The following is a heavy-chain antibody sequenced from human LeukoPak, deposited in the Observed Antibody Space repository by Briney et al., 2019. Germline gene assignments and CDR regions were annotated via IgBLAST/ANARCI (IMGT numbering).Heavy chain of an antibody. D-gene: IGHD3-22*01. CDR3: AKGHRYDSSGYVDY. V-gene: IGHV3-74*01. CDR2: INSDGSST. J-gene: IGHJ4*02. CDR1: GFTFSSYW. Sequence: QTGGSLRLSCAASGFTFSSYWMHWVRQAPGKGLVWVSRINSDGSSTSYADSVKGRFTISRDNAKNSLYLQMNSLRAEDMALYYCAKGHRYDSSGYVDYWGQGTLVTVSS.